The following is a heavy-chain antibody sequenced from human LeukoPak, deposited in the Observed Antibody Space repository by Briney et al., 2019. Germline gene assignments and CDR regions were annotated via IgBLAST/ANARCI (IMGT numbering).Heavy chain of an antibody. J-gene: IGHJ4*02. V-gene: IGHV3-30*02. CDR1: GFTFSDYG. D-gene: IGHD3-10*01. CDR2: IRYDGINK. CDR3: AKELSRGVTDYIFDY. Sequence: TGGSLRLSCAASGFTFSDYGMHWVRQAPGKGLEWVAFIRYDGINKYYADPVQGRFSISRDNSKNTLYLDMNSLRAEDTAVYYCAKELSRGVTDYIFDYWGQGTLVTVSS.